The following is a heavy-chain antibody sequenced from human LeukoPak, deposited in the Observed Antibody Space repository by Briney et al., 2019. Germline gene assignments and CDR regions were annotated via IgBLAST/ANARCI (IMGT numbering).Heavy chain of an antibody. V-gene: IGHV1-46*01. CDR3: ARESLYYFDY. Sequence: GASVKVSCKASGYTFTSYYIHWVRQAPGQGLEWMGIINPSGGSTTYAQKFQGRVNMTRDTSTSTVYMELSSLRSEDTAVCYCARESLYYFDYWGQGTLVAVSS. J-gene: IGHJ4*02. CDR2: INPSGGST. CDR1: GYTFTSYY.